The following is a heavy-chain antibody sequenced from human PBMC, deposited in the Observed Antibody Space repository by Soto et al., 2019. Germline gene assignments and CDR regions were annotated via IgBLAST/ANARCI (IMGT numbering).Heavy chain of an antibody. CDR2: IYFSGST. Sequence: QLQLQASGPGLVKPSETLSLTCSVSGVSISNTSYYWGWIRQPPGKGLEWVGTIYFSGSTFYNPSLKSRVTISIDTSKNQFSLRLSSVTAADTAVYYCARHGSYWGQGTLVTVSS. V-gene: IGHV4-39*01. CDR1: GVSISNTSYY. CDR3: ARHGSY. J-gene: IGHJ4*02.